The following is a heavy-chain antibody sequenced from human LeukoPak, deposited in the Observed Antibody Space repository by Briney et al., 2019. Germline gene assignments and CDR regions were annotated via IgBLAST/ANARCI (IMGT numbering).Heavy chain of an antibody. J-gene: IGHJ6*02. D-gene: IGHD2-21*02. V-gene: IGHV3-74*01. CDR3: SRDSLSSCGGDCYSGLDV. Sequence: GGSLRLSCAASGFTFSNYWMHWVRQAPGEALMWVSRIKSDGSSTTYADSVKGRFTISRDNAKNTLYLQMNSLRAEDTAVYYCSRDSLSSCGGDCYSGLDVWGQGTTVTVFS. CDR1: GFTFSNYW. CDR2: IKSDGSST.